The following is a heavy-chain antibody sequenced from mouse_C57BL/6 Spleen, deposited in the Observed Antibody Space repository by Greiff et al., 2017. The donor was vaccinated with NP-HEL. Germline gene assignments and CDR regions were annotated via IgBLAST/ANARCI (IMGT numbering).Heavy chain of an antibody. Sequence: QVQLKESGPGLVQPSQSLSITCTVSGFSLTSYGVHWVRQSPGKGLEWLGVIWRGGSTDYNAAFMSRLSITKDNSKSQVFFKMNSLQADDTAIYYCATHYYGSSYGYFDVWGTGTTVTVSS. CDR2: IWRGGST. J-gene: IGHJ1*03. CDR1: GFSLTSYG. D-gene: IGHD1-1*01. CDR3: ATHYYGSSYGYFDV. V-gene: IGHV2-5*01.